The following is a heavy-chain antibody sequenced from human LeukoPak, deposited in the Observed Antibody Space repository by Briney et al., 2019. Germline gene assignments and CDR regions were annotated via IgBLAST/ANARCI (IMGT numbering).Heavy chain of an antibody. D-gene: IGHD2-21*02. J-gene: IGHJ2*01. CDR1: GFTFSSYS. V-gene: IGHV3-21*01. CDR3: ARGPPERHCGGDCYWYFDL. Sequence: SGGSLRLSCAASGFTFSSYSMNWVRQAPGKGLEWVSSISSSSSYIYYADSVKGRFTISRDNSKNTLYLQMNSLRAEDTAVYYCARGPPERHCGGDCYWYFDLWGRGTLVTVSS. CDR2: ISSSSSYI.